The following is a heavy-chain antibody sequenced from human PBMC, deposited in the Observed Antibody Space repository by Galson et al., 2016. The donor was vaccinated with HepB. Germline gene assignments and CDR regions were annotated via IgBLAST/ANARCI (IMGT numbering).Heavy chain of an antibody. J-gene: IGHJ4*02. D-gene: IGHD5-24*01. Sequence: QSGAEVKKPGESLKISCKVSGYNFPDDWIGWVRQLPGKGLEWMGLIRPGFSTTYHSPSLQGQVTISADKSLKIAYLQWSSLRASDNGFYFCASARDGKFFFDYWAQGTLVTVSS. CDR1: GYNFPDDW. CDR3: ASARDGKFFFDY. V-gene: IGHV5-51*01. CDR2: IRPGFSTT.